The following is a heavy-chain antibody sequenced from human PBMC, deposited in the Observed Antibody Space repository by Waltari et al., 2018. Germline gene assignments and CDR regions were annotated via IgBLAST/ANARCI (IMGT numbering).Heavy chain of an antibody. V-gene: IGHV3-30*02. CDR2: ISYDGGNE. Sequence: QVHLVESGGGVVQPGGSLRLSCAAPGFNFTLCGMHWVRQAPGKGLDWVSFISYDGGNENYADSVKGRLIMSRDNSKKMLYVQMNNLRAEDSAVYYCVKGNEIDYWGQGTLVTVSS. J-gene: IGHJ4*02. D-gene: IGHD1-1*01. CDR3: VKGNEIDY. CDR1: GFNFTLCG.